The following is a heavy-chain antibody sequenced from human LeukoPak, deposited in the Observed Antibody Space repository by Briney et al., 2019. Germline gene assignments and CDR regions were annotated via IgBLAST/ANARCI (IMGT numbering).Heavy chain of an antibody. CDR1: GGSISSSGYY. V-gene: IGHV4-39*07. CDR2: IHNSGGT. J-gene: IGHJ3*02. D-gene: IGHD2-2*01. Sequence: PSETLSLTCTVSGGSISSSGYYWGWIRQSPGKGLEWIGSIHNSGGTYYNPSLNSRVTISVDTSKNQFSLKLSFVTAADTAVYYCARVVPAAICCSPATYFDIWGQGTMVTVSS. CDR3: ARVVPAAICCSPATYFDI.